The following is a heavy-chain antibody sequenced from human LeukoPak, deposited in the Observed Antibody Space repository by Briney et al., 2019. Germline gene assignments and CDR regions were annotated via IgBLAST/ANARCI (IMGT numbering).Heavy chain of an antibody. CDR1: GFTFGSYE. CDR3: ASSTPEYLYYYMDV. Sequence: GGSLRLSCEASGFTFGSYEMTWVRQAPGKGLEWLSYISSSSSTIYYADSVKGRFTISRDNGKNSLYLQMNSLRAEDTAVYYCASSTPEYLYYYMDVWGKGTTVTVSS. V-gene: IGHV3-48*01. CDR2: ISSSSSTI. J-gene: IGHJ6*03. D-gene: IGHD2/OR15-2a*01.